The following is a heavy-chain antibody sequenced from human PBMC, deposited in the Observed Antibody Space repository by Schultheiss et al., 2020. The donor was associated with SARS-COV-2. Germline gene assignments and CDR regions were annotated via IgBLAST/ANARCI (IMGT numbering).Heavy chain of an antibody. CDR1: GGSFSGYY. D-gene: IGHD3-22*01. CDR3: SHYYDSSGYYLYGMDV. V-gene: IGHV4-34*03. Sequence: SETLSLTCAVYGGSFSGYYWSWIRQPPGKGLEWIGEINHSGSTNYNPSLKSRVTISVDTSKNQFSLKLSSVTAADTAVYYCSHYYDSSGYYLYGMDVWGQGTTVTVSS. J-gene: IGHJ6*02. CDR2: INHSGST.